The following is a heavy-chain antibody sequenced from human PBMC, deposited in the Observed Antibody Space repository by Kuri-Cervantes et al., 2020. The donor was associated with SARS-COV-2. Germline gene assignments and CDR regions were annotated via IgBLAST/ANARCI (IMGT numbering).Heavy chain of an antibody. J-gene: IGHJ3*02. V-gene: IGHV3-48*03. D-gene: IGHD3-10*01. CDR3: ARDRPSNYYGSGSSLDAFDI. Sequence: GESLKISCAASGFTFSSYEMHWVRQAPGKGLEWVSYISSSGSAIYYADSVKGRFTISRDNAKNSLYLQMNSLRDEDTAVYYCARDRPSNYYGSGSSLDAFDIWGQGTMVTVSS. CDR2: ISSSGSAI. CDR1: GFTFSSYE.